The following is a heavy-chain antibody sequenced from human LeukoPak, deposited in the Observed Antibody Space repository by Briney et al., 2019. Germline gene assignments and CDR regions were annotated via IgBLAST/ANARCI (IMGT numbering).Heavy chain of an antibody. CDR2: ISSSGSTI. D-gene: IGHD6-13*01. CDR3: ARHSSPSFYYYYMDV. Sequence: GGSLRLSCAASGFTFSDYYMSWIRQAPGKGLEWVSYISSSGSTIYYADSVKGRFTISRDNAKNSLYLQMNSLRAEDTAVYYCARHSSPSFYYYYMDVWGKGTTVTVSS. V-gene: IGHV3-11*04. CDR1: GFTFSDYY. J-gene: IGHJ6*03.